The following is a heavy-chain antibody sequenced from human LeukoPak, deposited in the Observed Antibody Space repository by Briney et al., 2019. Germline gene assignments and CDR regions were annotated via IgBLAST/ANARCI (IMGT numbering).Heavy chain of an antibody. CDR3: ANANLGYCSSTSCAQDY. CDR2: ISGSGGST. V-gene: IGHV3-23*01. J-gene: IGHJ4*02. D-gene: IGHD2-2*01. Sequence: GGSLRLSCAASGFTFSSYAMSWVRQAPGKGLEWVSAISGSGGSTYYADSVKGRFTISRDNSKNTLYLQMNSLRAEDTAVYSCANANLGYCSSTSCAQDYWGQGTLVTVSS. CDR1: GFTFSSYA.